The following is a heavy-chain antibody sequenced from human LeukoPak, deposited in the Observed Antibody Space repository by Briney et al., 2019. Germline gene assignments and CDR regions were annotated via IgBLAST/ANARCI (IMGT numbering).Heavy chain of an antibody. V-gene: IGHV4-34*01. D-gene: IGHD3-9*01. CDR2: INHSGST. J-gene: IGHJ4*02. Sequence: PSETLSLTCAVYGGSFSGYYWSWIRQPPGKGLEWIGEINHSGSTNYNPSLKSRVTISVDTSKNQFSLKLSSVTAADTDVYYCAGGRRYFDWLPYDYWGQGTLVTVSS. CDR1: GGSFSGYY. CDR3: AGGRRYFDWLPYDY.